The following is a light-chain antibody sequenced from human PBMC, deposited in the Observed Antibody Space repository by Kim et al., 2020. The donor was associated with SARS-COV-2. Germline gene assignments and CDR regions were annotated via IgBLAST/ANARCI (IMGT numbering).Light chain of an antibody. CDR1: SSNIGSET. Sequence: QSVLTQPPSASGTPGQRVTISCSGSSSNIGSETVNWYQQLPGTAPKLLIYSSDQRPSGVPDRFSGSQSGTSASLAISGLQSEDEADYYCASWDDSLNGHVVFGGGTQLTVL. J-gene: IGLJ2*01. CDR2: SSD. CDR3: ASWDDSLNGHVV. V-gene: IGLV1-44*01.